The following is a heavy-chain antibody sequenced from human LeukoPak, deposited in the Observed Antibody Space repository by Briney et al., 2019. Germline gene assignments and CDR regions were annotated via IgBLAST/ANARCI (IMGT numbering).Heavy chain of an antibody. CDR1: NYTLSDYD. CDR3: ARGDVLDRGVYNWFDP. CDR2: VSKYTGNA. J-gene: IGHJ5*02. D-gene: IGHD3-22*01. V-gene: IGHV1-18*01. Sequence: ASVKVSCKASNYTLSDYDVTWVRQAAGQGLEWMGWVSKYTGNADYAPKFPGRVSMTTDASTRTAYMELSSLRSGYTALYYCARGDVLDRGVYNWFDPWGQGTLVIVSS.